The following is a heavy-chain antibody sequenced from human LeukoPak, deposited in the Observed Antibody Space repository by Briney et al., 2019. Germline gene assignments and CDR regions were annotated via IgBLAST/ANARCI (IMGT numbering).Heavy chain of an antibody. CDR3: ARDTYYYDSSGSE. CDR1: GFTFSSYG. Sequence: PGGSLRLSCAASGFTFSSYGMHWVRQAPGKGLEWVSVIYSGGSTYYADSVKGRFTISRDNSKNTLYLQMNSLRAEDTAVYYCARDTYYYDSSGSEWGQGTLVTVSS. CDR2: IYSGGST. D-gene: IGHD3-22*01. J-gene: IGHJ4*02. V-gene: IGHV3-66*01.